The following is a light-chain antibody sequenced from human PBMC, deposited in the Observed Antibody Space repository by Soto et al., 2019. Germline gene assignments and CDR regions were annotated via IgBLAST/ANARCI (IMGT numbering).Light chain of an antibody. CDR3: QQYGSSPS. CDR1: QSVSSFY. V-gene: IGKV3-20*01. Sequence: EIVLTQSPGTLSLSPGERATLSCRASQSVSSFYLAWYQQKPGQAHRLLIYDVSSRATGIPDRFSGSWSGTDFALTISRLELEDFAVYYCQQYGSSPSFGQGTKVEIK. J-gene: IGKJ1*01. CDR2: DVS.